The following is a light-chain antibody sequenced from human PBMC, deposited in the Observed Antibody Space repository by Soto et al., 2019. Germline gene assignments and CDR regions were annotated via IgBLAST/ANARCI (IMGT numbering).Light chain of an antibody. V-gene: IGKV1-39*01. CDR2: AAS. Sequence: DIQLTQSPSFLSASVGDRVTITCRASQGISSYLAWYQQKPGKAPKLLIYAASSLQSEVPSRFSGSGSGTDFTLTISSLQPEDFATYYCQQTYSFPLAFGPGTKVDIK. CDR1: QGISSY. CDR3: QQTYSFPLA. J-gene: IGKJ3*01.